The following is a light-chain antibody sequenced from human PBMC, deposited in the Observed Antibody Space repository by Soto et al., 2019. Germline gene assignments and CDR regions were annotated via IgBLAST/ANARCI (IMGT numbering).Light chain of an antibody. CDR2: KAS. CDR1: HSISSW. CDR3: HHHTR. V-gene: IGKV1-5*03. Sequence: DIQMPQSPSTLSASVGDRVTISCRASHSISSWLAWYQQKTGTAPKLLIYKASSLESGVPSRFSGSGSRTEFTLAISSLPPDDFATYYCHHHTRVGQRTKVESK. J-gene: IGKJ1*01.